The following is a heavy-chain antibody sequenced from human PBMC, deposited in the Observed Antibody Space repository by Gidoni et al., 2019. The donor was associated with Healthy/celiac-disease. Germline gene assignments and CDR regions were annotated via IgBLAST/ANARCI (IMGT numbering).Heavy chain of an antibody. CDR2: ISCSGGST. CDR3: AKASAVAPAAIRSSMGPDL. J-gene: IGHJ2*01. CDR1: GSTVRPKA. V-gene: IGHV3-23*01. Sequence: VRLLESERGLVKPGGSRRLAWAGLGSTVRPKALGWVLQAPGKGLEWVSVISCSGGSTYYAHSVKGRFTISRDKSKNTLYLQMNSLRADDTAVYYCAKASAVAPAAIRSSMGPDLWGRGTLVTVSS. D-gene: IGHD2-2*01.